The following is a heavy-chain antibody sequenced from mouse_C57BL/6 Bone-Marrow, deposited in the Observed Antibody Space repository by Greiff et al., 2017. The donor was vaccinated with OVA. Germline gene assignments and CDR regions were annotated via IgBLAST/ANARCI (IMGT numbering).Heavy chain of an antibody. Sequence: VQLQQSGPELVKPGASVKISCKASGYAFSSSWMNWVKQRPGKGLEWIGRIYPGDGDTNYNGKFKGKATLTADKSSSTAYMQLSSLTSEDSAVYFCANYYGSSMGFDYWGQGTTLTVSS. V-gene: IGHV1-82*01. D-gene: IGHD1-1*01. CDR1: GYAFSSSW. J-gene: IGHJ2*01. CDR3: ANYYGSSMGFDY. CDR2: IYPGDGDT.